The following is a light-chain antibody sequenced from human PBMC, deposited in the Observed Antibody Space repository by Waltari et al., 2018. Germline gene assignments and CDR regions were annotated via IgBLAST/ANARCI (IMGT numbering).Light chain of an antibody. CDR1: QDILYNSNNKNY. CDR3: QQYYKTPS. V-gene: IGKV4-1*01. J-gene: IGKJ4*01. CDR2: WAS. Sequence: DIVLTQSPGSLVVYLGERATINCKSGQDILYNSNNKNYLAWYQHKPGQSPKLLFYWASTRASGVPDRFSGSGSGTDFTLTISRVQAEDVAIYYCQQYYKTPSFGGGTKLEIK.